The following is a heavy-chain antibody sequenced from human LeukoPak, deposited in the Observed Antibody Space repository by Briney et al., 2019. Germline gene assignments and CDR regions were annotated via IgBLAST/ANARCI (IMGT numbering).Heavy chain of an antibody. D-gene: IGHD4-23*01. CDR1: GGSITSYY. J-gene: IGHJ5*02. V-gene: IGHV4-59*01. CDR3: ARDYGGNSGEFDP. Sequence: SESLSLTCSVSGGSITSYYWSWIRQSPMKGLERIGSVYNRGTTYYNPSLKSRVTISGDTSKNQLSLRMTYVTTADTAVYLCARDYGGNSGEFDPWGQGTLVTGSS. CDR2: VYNRGTT.